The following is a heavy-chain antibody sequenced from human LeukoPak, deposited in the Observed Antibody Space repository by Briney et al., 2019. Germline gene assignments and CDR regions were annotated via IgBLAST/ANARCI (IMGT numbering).Heavy chain of an antibody. CDR3: ASWTRYYGSGSYTYYFDY. D-gene: IGHD3-10*01. Sequence: ASVKVSCKASGGTFTSYAISWVRQAPGKGLEWMGGITPDFGKANYAQKFQGRVTITADESTSTAYMELSSLRSEDTAVYYCASWTRYYGSGSYTYYFDYWGQGTLVTVSS. CDR2: ITPDFGKA. J-gene: IGHJ4*02. CDR1: GGTFTSYA. V-gene: IGHV1-69*13.